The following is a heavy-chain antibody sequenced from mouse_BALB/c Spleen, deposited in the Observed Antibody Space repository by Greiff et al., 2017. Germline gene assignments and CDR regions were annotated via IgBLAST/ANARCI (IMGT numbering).Heavy chain of an antibody. J-gene: IGHJ3*01. CDR3: NAGGYDVAY. CDR1: GFNIKDYY. D-gene: IGHD2-14*01. CDR2: IDPENGDT. Sequence: DVQLVESGAELVRSGASVKLSCTASGFNIKDYYMHWVKQRPEQGLEWIGWIDPENGDTEYAPKFQGKATMTADTSSNTAYLQLSSLTSEDTAVYYCNAGGYDVAYWGQGTLVTVSA. V-gene: IGHV14-4*02.